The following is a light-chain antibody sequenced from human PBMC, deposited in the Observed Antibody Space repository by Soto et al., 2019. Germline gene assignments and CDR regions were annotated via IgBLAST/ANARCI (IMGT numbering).Light chain of an antibody. CDR2: AAS. CDR3: QDYGSSPQT. Sequence: EMVMTQSPATLSVSPGERATLSCRASQSVSSNLAWYQQKPGQAPRLLIYAASSRATGIPDRFSGSGSATDFTLTISRLEPEDFAVYYCQDYGSSPQTFGQGTKVDIK. J-gene: IGKJ1*01. CDR1: QSVSSN. V-gene: IGKV3-20*01.